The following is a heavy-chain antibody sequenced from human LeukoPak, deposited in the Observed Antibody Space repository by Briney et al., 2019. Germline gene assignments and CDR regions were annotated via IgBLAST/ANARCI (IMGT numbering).Heavy chain of an antibody. CDR2: IYTSGST. CDR1: GGSISSYY. CDR3: AASVPTYYDFWSGYYHNPEYFQH. Sequence: SETLSLTCTVSGGSISSYYWSWIRQPAGKGLEWIGRIYTSGSTNYNPSLKSRVTMSVDTSKNQFSLKLSSVTAADTAVYYCAASVPTYYDFWSGYYHNPEYFQHWGQGTLVTVSS. D-gene: IGHD3-3*01. V-gene: IGHV4-4*07. J-gene: IGHJ1*01.